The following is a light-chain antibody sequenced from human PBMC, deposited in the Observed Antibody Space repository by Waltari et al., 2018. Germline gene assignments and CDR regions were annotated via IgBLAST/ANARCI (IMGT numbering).Light chain of an antibody. Sequence: QSVLTQPPSVSAAPGQRVSISCSGTFPNIKSNYVSWYQQFPGTAPKLLIYDNKKRPAGIPDRLSASKSGTSATLDITGLQTGDEADYYCGAWDNSLKGYVFGAGTKVSVL. V-gene: IGLV1-51*01. CDR3: GAWDNSLKGYV. CDR2: DNK. CDR1: FPNIKSNY. J-gene: IGLJ1*01.